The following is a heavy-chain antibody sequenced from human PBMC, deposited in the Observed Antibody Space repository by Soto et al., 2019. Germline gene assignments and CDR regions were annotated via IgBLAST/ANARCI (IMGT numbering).Heavy chain of an antibody. D-gene: IGHD3-3*01. Sequence: ASVTVSCKASGYTFTSYYMHWVRQAPGQGLEWMGIINPSGGSTSYAQKFQGRVTMTRDTSTSTVYMELSSLRSEDTAVYYCARDYYDFWSGYYSYYYYGMDVWGQGTTVTVSS. CDR2: INPSGGST. J-gene: IGHJ6*02. CDR3: ARDYYDFWSGYYSYYYYGMDV. CDR1: GYTFTSYY. V-gene: IGHV1-46*01.